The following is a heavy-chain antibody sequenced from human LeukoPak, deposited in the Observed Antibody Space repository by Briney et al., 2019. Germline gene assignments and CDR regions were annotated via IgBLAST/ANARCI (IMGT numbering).Heavy chain of an antibody. V-gene: IGHV3-30*18. D-gene: IGHD6-13*01. CDR2: ISYDGSNK. Sequence: PGGSLRLSCAASGFTFTSYWIHWVRQAPGKGLEWVAVISYDGSNKYYADSVKGRFTISRDNSKNTLYLEMNSLRAEDTAVYYCAKGYGQQLVNNWFDPWGQGTLVTVSS. J-gene: IGHJ5*02. CDR3: AKGYGQQLVNNWFDP. CDR1: GFTFTSYW.